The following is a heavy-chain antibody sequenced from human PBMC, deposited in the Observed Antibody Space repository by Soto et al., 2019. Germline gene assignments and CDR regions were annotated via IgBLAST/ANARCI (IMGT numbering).Heavy chain of an antibody. D-gene: IGHD2-15*01. CDR2: ISSSSSTI. J-gene: IGHJ6*02. Sequence: GGSLRLSCAASGFTFSIYSMNWARQAPGKGLEWVSYISSSSSTIYYADSVKGRFTISRDNAKNSLYLQMNSLRDEDTAVYYCARALYCSAGSCYHYGMDVWGQGTTVTVSS. CDR1: GFTFSIYS. V-gene: IGHV3-48*02. CDR3: ARALYCSAGSCYHYGMDV.